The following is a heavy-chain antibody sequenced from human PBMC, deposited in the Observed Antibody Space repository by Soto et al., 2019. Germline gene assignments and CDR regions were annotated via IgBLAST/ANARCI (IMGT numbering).Heavy chain of an antibody. CDR2: ISSSGSTI. Sequence: QVQLVESGGGLVKPGGSLRLSCAASGFTFSDYYMSWIRQAPGKGLEWVSYISSSGSTIYYADSVKGRFTISRDNAKNSLYLPMNSLRAEDTAVYYCAIYESVEAARLLNSFDIWGQGTMVTVSS. J-gene: IGHJ3*02. CDR1: GFTFSDYY. D-gene: IGHD6-6*01. V-gene: IGHV3-11*01. CDR3: AIYESVEAARLLNSFDI.